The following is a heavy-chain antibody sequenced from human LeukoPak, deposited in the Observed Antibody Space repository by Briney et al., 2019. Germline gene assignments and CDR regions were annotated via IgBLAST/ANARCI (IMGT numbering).Heavy chain of an antibody. V-gene: IGHV1-18*01. CDR1: GYIFINYG. Sequence: ASVKVSCKASGYIFINYGISWVRQAPGQGLEWMGWISAYNGNTNYAQKFQGRVTMTPDTSIDTVYMELSSLKSDDTAIYYCATDQRHEGYYNFYWGQGTLVTVSS. D-gene: IGHD3/OR15-3a*01. CDR2: ISAYNGNT. J-gene: IGHJ4*02. CDR3: ATDQRHEGYYNFY.